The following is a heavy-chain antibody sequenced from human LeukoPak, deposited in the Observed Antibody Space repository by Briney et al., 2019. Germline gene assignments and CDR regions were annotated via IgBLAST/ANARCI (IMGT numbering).Heavy chain of an antibody. CDR2: IRSKANSYAT. Sequence: GGSLRLSCAASVFTFSGSAMHWVRQASGKGLEWVGRIRSKANSYATAYAASVKGRFTISRDDLKDTAYLQMNSLKTEDTAVYYCTSQTDYGDSRPLLRMDNWGKGTTVTVSS. CDR3: TSQTDYGDSRPLLRMDN. CDR1: VFTFSGSA. J-gene: IGHJ6*04. V-gene: IGHV3-73*01. D-gene: IGHD4-17*01.